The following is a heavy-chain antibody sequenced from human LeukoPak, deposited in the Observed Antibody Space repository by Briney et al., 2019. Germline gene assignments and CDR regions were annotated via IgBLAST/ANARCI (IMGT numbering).Heavy chain of an antibody. V-gene: IGHV1-69*13. J-gene: IGHJ4*02. CDR1: GGTFSSYA. CDR2: IIPIFGTA. CDR3: ARARGSAVALFDY. Sequence: SVKVSCKASGGTFSSYAISWVRQAPGQGLEWMGGIIPIFGTANYTQKFQGRVTITADESTSTAYMELSSLRSEDTAVYYCARARGSAVALFDYWGQGTLVTVSS. D-gene: IGHD6-19*01.